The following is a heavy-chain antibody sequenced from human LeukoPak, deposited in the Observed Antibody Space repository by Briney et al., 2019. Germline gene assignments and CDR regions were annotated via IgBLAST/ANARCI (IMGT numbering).Heavy chain of an antibody. CDR3: ASVVGATILDY. Sequence: ASVNVSRKASGYTFTSYGISWVRQAPGQGLEWMGWISAYNGNTKYAQKFQGRVTMTTDTSTSTAYMELRSLRSDDTAVYYCASVVGATILDYWGQGTLVTVSS. J-gene: IGHJ4*02. CDR1: GYTFTSYG. CDR2: ISAYNGNT. V-gene: IGHV1-18*01. D-gene: IGHD1-26*01.